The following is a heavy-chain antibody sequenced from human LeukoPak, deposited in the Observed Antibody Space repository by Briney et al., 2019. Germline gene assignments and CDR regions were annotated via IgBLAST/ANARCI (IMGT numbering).Heavy chain of an antibody. V-gene: IGHV4-39*01. CDR2: IYYGGST. D-gene: IGHD2-2*02. CDR1: GGSISSSSYY. Sequence: SETLSLTCTVSGGSISSSSYYWGWIRQPPGKGLEWIGTIYYGGSTYYNPSLKSRVTISVDTSRNQFSLKLSSVTAAETAVYYRASVGGAYCPSTSCYSGYWGQGTLVTVSS. J-gene: IGHJ4*02. CDR3: ASVGGAYCPSTSCYSGY.